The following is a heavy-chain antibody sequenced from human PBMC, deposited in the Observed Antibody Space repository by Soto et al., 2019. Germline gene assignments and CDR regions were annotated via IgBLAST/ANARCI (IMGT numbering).Heavy chain of an antibody. Sequence: QVQLQQWGAGLLKPSETLSLTCAVYGGSFSGYYWSWIRQPPGKGLEWIGEINHSGSTNYNPPLKSPVTISVDTTKNQFNLKLSSVTAADTAVYYCARVSGIYYYGRDVWGQGTTVTVSS. CDR2: INHSGST. J-gene: IGHJ6*02. CDR1: GGSFSGYY. CDR3: ARVSGIYYYGRDV. V-gene: IGHV4-34*01.